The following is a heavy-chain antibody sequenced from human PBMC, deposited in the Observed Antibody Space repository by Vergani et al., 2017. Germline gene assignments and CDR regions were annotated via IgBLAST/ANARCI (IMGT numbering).Heavy chain of an antibody. J-gene: IGHJ4*02. D-gene: IGHD3-22*01. CDR3: AGDHFNYYDSSGYRYFDY. CDR1: GGTFSSYA. Sequence: QVQLVQSGAEVKKPGSSVKVSCTASGGTFSSYAISWVRQAPGQGLEWMGRIIPIFGTANYAQKFQGRVTITADESPSTAYMELSSLRSEDTAVYYCAGDHFNYYDSSGYRYFDYWGQGTLVTVSS. CDR2: IIPIFGTA. V-gene: IGHV1-69*13.